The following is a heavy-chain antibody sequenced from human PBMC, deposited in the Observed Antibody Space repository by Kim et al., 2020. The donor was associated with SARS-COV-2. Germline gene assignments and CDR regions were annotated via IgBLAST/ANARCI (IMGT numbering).Heavy chain of an antibody. D-gene: IGHD2-2*01. Sequence: VKGRFTISRDNSKNTLYLQMNSLRAEDTSVYYCARDKCSITTCALQYYFDQWGQGSLVTVSS. J-gene: IGHJ4*02. V-gene: IGHV3-30*01. CDR3: ARDKCSITTCALQYYFDQ.